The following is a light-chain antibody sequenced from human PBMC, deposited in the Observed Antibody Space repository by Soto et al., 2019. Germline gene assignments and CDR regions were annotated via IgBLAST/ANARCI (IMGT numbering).Light chain of an antibody. CDR1: QNIKSNY. Sequence: EIVLTQSPATLSLSPGERATLSCRGSQNIKSNYLAWYRQQPGQAPRLLIYAATNRAAGVPDRFSGSGSGTDFTLSITRREPEDFAVYYCQQDGTSLRGTFGPGTKVDIK. CDR3: QQDGTSLRGT. V-gene: IGKV3-20*01. J-gene: IGKJ1*01. CDR2: AAT.